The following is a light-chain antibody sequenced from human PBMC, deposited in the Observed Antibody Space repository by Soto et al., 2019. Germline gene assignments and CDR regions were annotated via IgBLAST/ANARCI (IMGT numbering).Light chain of an antibody. CDR2: EVS. Sequence: QSALTQPPSASGSPGQSVTISCTGTSSDVGGYNFVSWYQQHPGKAPKLINSEVSKRPSGVPDRFSGSKSGNTASLTVSGLQAEDEADYYCSAYAGSSNGVFGTGTKLTVL. V-gene: IGLV2-8*01. CDR1: SSDVGGYNF. CDR3: SAYAGSSNGV. J-gene: IGLJ1*01.